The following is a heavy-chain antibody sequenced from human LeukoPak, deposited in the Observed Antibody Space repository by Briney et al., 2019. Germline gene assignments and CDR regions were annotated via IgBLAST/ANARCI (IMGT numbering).Heavy chain of an antibody. CDR3: AKEGTWGAAAPDY. Sequence: PGGSLRLSCAASGFIFSSSQMNWVRQAPGKGLEWVSYISSSGSTMYYADSVRGRFTISRDNAKNSLYLQLNSLRAEDTGVYCCAKEGTWGAAAPDYWGQGTLVTVSS. CDR2: ISSSGSTM. CDR1: GFIFSSSQ. V-gene: IGHV3-48*03. J-gene: IGHJ4*02. D-gene: IGHD6-13*01.